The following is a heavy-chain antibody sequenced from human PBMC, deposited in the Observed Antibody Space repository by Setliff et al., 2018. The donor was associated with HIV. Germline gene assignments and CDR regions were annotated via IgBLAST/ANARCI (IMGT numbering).Heavy chain of an antibody. D-gene: IGHD1-26*01. CDR2: INSDGSST. J-gene: IGHJ6*02. V-gene: IGHV3-74*01. CDR3: ARDIPYSYYYYFYYHMDV. Sequence: GGSLRLSCAASGFTFSRYWMHWVRQAPGKGLVWVSRINSDGSSTYYADSVKGRFTMSRYNAKSTLYLQMNSLRAEDTAVYYCARDIPYSYYYYFYYHMDVWGQGTTVTVSS. CDR1: GFTFSRYW.